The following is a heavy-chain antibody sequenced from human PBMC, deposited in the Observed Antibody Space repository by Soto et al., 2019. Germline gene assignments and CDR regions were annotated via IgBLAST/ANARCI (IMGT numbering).Heavy chain of an antibody. Sequence: VQLQESGPGPGRPSQTLSLTSTFSAVPFTTFNYHWGWIRKRPEKGLEWIGYISYSGSTFDHSSLNRRVTISLDTSKKEFSLTLTSVTAADMAVYYCARSAQWDGFDPWGQGTMVTVSS. CDR1: AVPFTTFNYH. CDR3: ARSAQWDGFDP. V-gene: IGHV4-31*03. CDR2: ISYSGST. J-gene: IGHJ3*01. D-gene: IGHD2-8*01.